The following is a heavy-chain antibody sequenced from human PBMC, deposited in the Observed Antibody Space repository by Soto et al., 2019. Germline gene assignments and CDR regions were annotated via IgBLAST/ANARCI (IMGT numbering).Heavy chain of an antibody. V-gene: IGHV3-13*05. J-gene: IGHJ6*02. Sequence: LKISCAASGFTFSAYDMHWVRQTTGKGLEWVSAIGAADDPYYLGSVKGRFTISRENAKNSLYLQMNSLRAEDTAVYYCARAYSGRLPRRADYYFAMDVWGQGTTVTVSS. CDR2: IGAADDP. D-gene: IGHD2-15*01. CDR1: GFTFSAYD. CDR3: ARAYSGRLPRRADYYFAMDV.